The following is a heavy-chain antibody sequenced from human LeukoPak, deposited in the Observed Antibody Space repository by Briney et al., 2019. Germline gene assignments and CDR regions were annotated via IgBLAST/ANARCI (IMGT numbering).Heavy chain of an antibody. Sequence: ASVKVSCKASGYTFTGYYMHWVRRAPGQGLEWMGRINPNSGGTNYAQKFQGRVTMTRDTSISTAYMELSRLRSDDTAVYYCAATVTTSYFDYWGQGTLVTVSS. CDR3: AATVTTSYFDY. CDR1: GYTFTGYY. CDR2: INPNSGGT. D-gene: IGHD4-17*01. J-gene: IGHJ4*02. V-gene: IGHV1-2*06.